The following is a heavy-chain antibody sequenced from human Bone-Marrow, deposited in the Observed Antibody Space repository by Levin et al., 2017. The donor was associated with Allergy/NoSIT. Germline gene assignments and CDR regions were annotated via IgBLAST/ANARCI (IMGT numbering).Heavy chain of an antibody. CDR2: ISSSGSDM. Sequence: PGGSLRLSCAASGFTLSDYYMSWIRQAPGKGLEWVSSISSSGSDMYYVDSVKGRFTISRDNAKNSLTLQMNSLRAEDTAVYYCARGIIGDVRVAHKEAFDIWGQGTMVSVSS. CDR3: ARGIIGDVRVAHKEAFDI. V-gene: IGHV3-11*04. CDR1: GFTLSDYY. J-gene: IGHJ3*02. D-gene: IGHD2-8*02.